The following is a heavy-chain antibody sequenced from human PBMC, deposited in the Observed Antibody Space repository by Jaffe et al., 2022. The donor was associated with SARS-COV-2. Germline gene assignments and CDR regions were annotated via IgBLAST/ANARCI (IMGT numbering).Heavy chain of an antibody. CDR3: ARDLKGDGRPGGMDV. CDR2: ISTTGSAI. CDR1: GFTFSDYF. J-gene: IGHJ6*02. V-gene: IGHV3-11*01. D-gene: IGHD3-9*01. Sequence: QVQLVESGGGLVKPGGSLILSCAASGFTFSDYFMGWIRQTPGKGLEWVSYISTTGSAIYYADSVKGRFIISRDNAKNSLFLQINSLRVEDTAIYYCARDLKGDGRPGGMDVWGQGTTVTVAS.